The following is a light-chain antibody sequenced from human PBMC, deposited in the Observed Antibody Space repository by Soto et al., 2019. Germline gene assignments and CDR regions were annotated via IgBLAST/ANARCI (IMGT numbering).Light chain of an antibody. Sequence: QSLLTQPPSLSWSPGPSITISCPGTSSDVGGYNYVSWYQQHPGKAPKLMIYDVSNRPSGVSNRFSGSKSGNTASLTISGLQAEDEADYYCSSYTSSSTLLYVFGTGTKVTVL. J-gene: IGLJ1*01. CDR3: SSYTSSSTLLYV. V-gene: IGLV2-14*01. CDR1: SSDVGGYNY. CDR2: DVS.